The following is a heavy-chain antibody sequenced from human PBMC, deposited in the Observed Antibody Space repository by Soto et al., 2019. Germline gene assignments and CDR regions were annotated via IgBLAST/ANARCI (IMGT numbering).Heavy chain of an antibody. Sequence: SETLSLTCTVSGGSISSGGYYWSWIRQHPGKGLEWIGYIYYSGSTYYNPSLKSRVTISVDTSKNQFSLKLSSVTAADTAVYYCARAGYSGYHEDYYYYMDVWGKGTTVTVSS. CDR1: GGSISSGGYY. CDR3: ARAGYSGYHEDYYYYMDV. D-gene: IGHD5-12*01. V-gene: IGHV4-31*03. CDR2: IYYSGST. J-gene: IGHJ6*03.